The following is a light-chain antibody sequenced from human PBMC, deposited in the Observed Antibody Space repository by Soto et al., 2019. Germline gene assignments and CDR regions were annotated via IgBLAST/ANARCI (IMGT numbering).Light chain of an antibody. CDR1: SSDVGTYNY. CDR2: DVS. Sequence: QSALTQPRSVSGPPGQSVSISCSGTSSDVGTYNYVSWYHQHPGKAPKLMIYDVSKRPSGVPDRFSGSKSGNTASLTISGLQAEDEADYYCCSYAGGYTHAVFGGGTQLTVL. CDR3: CSYAGGYTHAV. V-gene: IGLV2-11*01. J-gene: IGLJ2*01.